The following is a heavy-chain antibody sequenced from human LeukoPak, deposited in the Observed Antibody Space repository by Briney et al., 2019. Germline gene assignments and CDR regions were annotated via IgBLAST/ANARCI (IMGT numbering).Heavy chain of an antibody. Sequence: SETLSLTCAVYGGSFSGYYWSWIRQPPGKGLEWIGEINHSGSANYNPSLKSRVTISVDTSKNQFSLKLSSVTAADTAVYYCARPNCSSTSCTFDYWGQGTLVTVSS. J-gene: IGHJ4*02. CDR3: ARPNCSSTSCTFDY. CDR2: INHSGSA. V-gene: IGHV4-34*01. D-gene: IGHD2-2*01. CDR1: GGSFSGYY.